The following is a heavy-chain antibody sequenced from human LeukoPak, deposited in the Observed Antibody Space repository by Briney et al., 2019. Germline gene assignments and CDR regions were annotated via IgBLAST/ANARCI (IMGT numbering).Heavy chain of an antibody. V-gene: IGHV3-23*01. J-gene: IGHJ3*02. CDR1: GFPFSDFS. CDR3: AKVPSGNAFDI. Sequence: GGSLRLSCATSGFPFSDFSMSWVRQAPGKGLEWISTTNSGGTSTYYAESVKGRFTISRDNSKNTLYLQMNSLRAENTAVYYCAKVPSGNAFDIWGQGTMVTVSS. CDR2: TNSGGTST.